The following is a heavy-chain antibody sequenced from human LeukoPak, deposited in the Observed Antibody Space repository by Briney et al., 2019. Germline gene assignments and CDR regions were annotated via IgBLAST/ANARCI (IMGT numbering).Heavy chain of an antibody. J-gene: IGHJ4*02. CDR2: ISAYNGNT. CDR1: GYTFTSYG. Sequence: GASVKVSCKASGYTFTSYGISWVRQAPGQGLEWMGWISAYNGNTNYAQKLQGGVTMTTDTSTSTAYMELRSLRSDDTAVYYCARDTTYYDSSGYSKRFDYWGQGTLVTVSS. CDR3: ARDTTYYDSSGYSKRFDY. D-gene: IGHD3-22*01. V-gene: IGHV1-18*01.